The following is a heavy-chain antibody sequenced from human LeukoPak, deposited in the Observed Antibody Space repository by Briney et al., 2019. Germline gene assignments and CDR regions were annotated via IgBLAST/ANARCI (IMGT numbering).Heavy chain of an antibody. J-gene: IGHJ4*02. CDR1: GFTFSSYD. V-gene: IGHV3-13*01. CDR3: ASVMGGDWLLDY. Sequence: GGSLRLSCAASGFTFSSYDMHWVRQATGKGLEWVSAIGTAGDTYYPGSVKGRFTISRENAKNSLYLQMNSLRAGDTAVYYCASVMGGDWLLDYWGQETLVTVSS. CDR2: IGTAGDT. D-gene: IGHD2-21*02.